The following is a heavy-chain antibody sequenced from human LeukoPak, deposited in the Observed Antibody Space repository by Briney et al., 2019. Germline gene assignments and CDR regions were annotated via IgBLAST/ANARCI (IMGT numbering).Heavy chain of an antibody. CDR3: ARESSYCNSTNCYASGFDP. CDR1: GYTFNTFD. Sequence: GASVKVSCKTFGYTFNTFDINWVRQAPGQGLEWMGWINPDSGNTGYAQTFQGRVTITRNTSTATAYMELSSLRSDDTAVYFCARESSYCNSTNCYASGFDPWGQGTLVTVSS. J-gene: IGHJ5*02. D-gene: IGHD2-2*01. CDR2: INPDSGNT. V-gene: IGHV1-8*03.